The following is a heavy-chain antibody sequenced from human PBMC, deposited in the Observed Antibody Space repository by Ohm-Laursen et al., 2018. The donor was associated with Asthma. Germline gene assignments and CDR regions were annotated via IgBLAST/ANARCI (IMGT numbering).Heavy chain of an antibody. CDR2: IYPGGAT. CDR1: GFSVSRHF. V-gene: IGHV3-53*01. D-gene: IGHD3-10*01. J-gene: IGHJ3*01. CDR3: ARGQGSGDISGSDPFEL. Sequence: SLRLSCAAPGFSVSRHFMNWIRQGPEKGLEWVSDIYPGGATFYADSVKGRFTISRDDSKNTLNLQMSSLRGDDTAVYYCARGQGSGDISGSDPFELWGQGKTGIVSS.